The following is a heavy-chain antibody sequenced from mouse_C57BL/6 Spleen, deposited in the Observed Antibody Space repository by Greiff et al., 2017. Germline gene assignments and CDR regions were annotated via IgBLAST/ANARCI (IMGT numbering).Heavy chain of an antibody. CDR1: GFNIKDDY. D-gene: IGHD2-5*01. CDR3: TTDSNYPY. Sequence: VQLQQSGAELVRPGASVKLSCTASGFNIKDDYMHWVKQRPEQGLEWIGWIDPENGDTEDASKFQGKATITADTSSNTAYLQLSSLTSEDTAVYYCTTDSNYPYWGQGTLVTVSA. J-gene: IGHJ3*01. V-gene: IGHV14-4*01. CDR2: IDPENGDT.